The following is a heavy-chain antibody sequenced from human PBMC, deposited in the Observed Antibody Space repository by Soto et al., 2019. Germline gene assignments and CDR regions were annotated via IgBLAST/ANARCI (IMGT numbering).Heavy chain of an antibody. D-gene: IGHD3-22*01. J-gene: IGHJ4*02. V-gene: IGHV5-10-1*01. CDR2: IDPSDSYT. Sequence: GESLKISCKGSGYSFTSYWISWVRQMPGKGLEWIGRIDPSDSYTNYSPSFQGHVTISADKSISTAYLQWSSLKASDTAMYYCARHVWYYDSSGYPTRYFGYWGQGTLVTVSS. CDR3: ARHVWYYDSSGYPTRYFGY. CDR1: GYSFTSYW.